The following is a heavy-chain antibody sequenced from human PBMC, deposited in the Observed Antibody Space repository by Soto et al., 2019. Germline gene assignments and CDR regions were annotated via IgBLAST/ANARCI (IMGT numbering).Heavy chain of an antibody. V-gene: IGHV4-39*01. CDR1: GSSINSSGYY. CDR3: ARLPSRHLVDY. D-gene: IGHD3-3*02. Sequence: QLQVQESGPGLVKPSETLSLTCTVSGSSINSSGYYWGWIRQPPGKGLEWIGSMFYGVITYYNPSLKRRGTVSVDTAKNQFSLNLRSVTAAVTAVYYCARLPSRHLVDYWGQGTLVTVSS. CDR2: MFYGVIT. J-gene: IGHJ4*02.